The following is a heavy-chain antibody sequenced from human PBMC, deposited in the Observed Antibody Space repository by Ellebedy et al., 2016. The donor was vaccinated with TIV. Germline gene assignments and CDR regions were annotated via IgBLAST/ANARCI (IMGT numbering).Heavy chain of an antibody. Sequence: MPSETLSLTCTVSGGSISSYYWSWIRQPPGKGLEWIGYIYYSGSTNYNPSLKSRVTISVDTSKNQFSLKLTSVTAADTAVYYCARKDDTNRWYGAYFDYWGQGTLVTVSS. CDR1: GGSISSYY. V-gene: IGHV4-59*01. J-gene: IGHJ4*02. D-gene: IGHD6-13*01. CDR3: ARKDDTNRWYGAYFDY. CDR2: IYYSGST.